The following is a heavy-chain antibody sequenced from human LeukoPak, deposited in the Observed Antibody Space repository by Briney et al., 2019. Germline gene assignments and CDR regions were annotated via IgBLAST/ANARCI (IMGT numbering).Heavy chain of an antibody. CDR2: IYSGGST. Sequence: PGGSLRLSCAASGFTFSSYVMSWVRQAPGKGLEWVSVIYSGGSTYYADSVKGRFTISRDNSKNTLYLQMNSLRAEDTAVYYCARAGYDSSGYYYAFDYWGQGTLVTVSS. CDR1: GFTFSSYV. V-gene: IGHV3-66*01. CDR3: ARAGYDSSGYYYAFDY. J-gene: IGHJ4*02. D-gene: IGHD3-22*01.